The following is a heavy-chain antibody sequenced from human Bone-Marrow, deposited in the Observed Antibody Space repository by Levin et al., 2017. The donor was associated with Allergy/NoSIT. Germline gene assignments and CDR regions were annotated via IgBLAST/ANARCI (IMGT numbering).Heavy chain of an antibody. J-gene: IGHJ5*02. D-gene: IGHD2-2*02. CDR1: GGSIHGSY. Sequence: GSLRLSCTVSGGSIHGSYWSWIRQPPGKGLEWMGYIYHNGNTEYNPSLKSRVTISVDTSKNQFSLNLRSVTAADTAVYYCAREMLLPATIRCFDPWGQGTPVTVSS. V-gene: IGHV4-59*01. CDR2: IYHNGNT. CDR3: AREMLLPATIRCFDP.